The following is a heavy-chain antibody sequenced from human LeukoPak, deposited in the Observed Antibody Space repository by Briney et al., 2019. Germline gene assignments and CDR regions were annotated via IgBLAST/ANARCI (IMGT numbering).Heavy chain of an antibody. D-gene: IGHD3-3*02. Sequence: PGGSLRLSCEASGVTFSSYGVNWVRQAPGKGLEWISLISSSRDTTYYADSVKGRFTISRDNSKNTVYLQMSTLRAEDTAVYYCARAIRPDYFDYWGQGTLVTVSS. CDR2: ISSSRDTT. J-gene: IGHJ4*02. V-gene: IGHV3-23*01. CDR1: GVTFSSYG. CDR3: ARAIRPDYFDY.